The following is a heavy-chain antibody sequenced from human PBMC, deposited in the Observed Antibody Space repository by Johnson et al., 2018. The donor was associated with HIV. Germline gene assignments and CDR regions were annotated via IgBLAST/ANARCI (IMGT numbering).Heavy chain of an antibody. D-gene: IGHD6-6*01. Sequence: AHLVESGGGLAQPGGSLRLSCAASGFTFDDYGMSWVRQAPGKGLEWVAGINWNGGSTAYGDSVKGRFTISRDNAKNSLYLQMNSLRAEDTALYFCARDGRGEQLVDQGDAFDIWGQGTMVTVSS. V-gene: IGHV3-20*04. CDR1: GFTFDDYG. CDR3: ARDGRGEQLVDQGDAFDI. CDR2: INWNGGST. J-gene: IGHJ3*02.